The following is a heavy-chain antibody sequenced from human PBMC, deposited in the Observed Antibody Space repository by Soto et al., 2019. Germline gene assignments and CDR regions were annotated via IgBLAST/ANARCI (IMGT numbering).Heavy chain of an antibody. J-gene: IGHJ6*02. CDR1: GYTFTSYG. D-gene: IGHD3-16*01. CDR2: INGYTGNT. CDR3: ARSWVTGKGGIDI. Sequence: QVQLVQSGAEVKKPGASVKVSCKASGYTFTSYGLSWVRQAPGQGLEWMGWINGYTGNTNYAQKFQCRVTMTTATSTNTAYLDLWTLISDDTAVYYCARSWVTGKGGIDIWGQGTTVTVSS. V-gene: IGHV1-18*01.